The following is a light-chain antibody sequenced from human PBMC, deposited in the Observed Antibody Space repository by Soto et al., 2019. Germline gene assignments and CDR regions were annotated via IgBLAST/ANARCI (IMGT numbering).Light chain of an antibody. CDR1: SSDIGNNY. Sequence: QTVLTQPPSVSAGPGQKVTISCFGSSSDIGNNYVSWYQHLPGTAPKLLIYETNKRHSGIPDRFSGSKSGTSATLDITGLQAGDEADYYCGTWDTSLSADVFGTGTKVTVL. CDR3: GTWDTSLSADV. J-gene: IGLJ1*01. CDR2: ETN. V-gene: IGLV1-51*02.